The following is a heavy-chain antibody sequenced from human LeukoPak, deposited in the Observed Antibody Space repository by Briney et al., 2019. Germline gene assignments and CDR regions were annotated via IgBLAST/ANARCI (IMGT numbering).Heavy chain of an antibody. J-gene: IGHJ6*02. V-gene: IGHV3-9*01. CDR3: AKDTRESSGYYYFRYSYYGMDV. D-gene: IGHD3-22*01. CDR1: GFTFDDYA. Sequence: QAGGSLRLSCAASGFTFDDYAMHWVRHTPGKGLEWVSGISWNSGSIGYADSVKGRFTISRDNAENSLYLQMNSLRAEDTALYYCAKDTRESSGYYYFRYSYYGMDVWGQGTTVTVSS. CDR2: ISWNSGSI.